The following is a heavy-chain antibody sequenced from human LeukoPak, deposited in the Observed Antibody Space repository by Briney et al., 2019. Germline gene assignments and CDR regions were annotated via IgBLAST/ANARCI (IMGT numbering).Heavy chain of an antibody. V-gene: IGHV3-48*02. D-gene: IGHD1-1*01. CDR1: GFXFSTYS. J-gene: IGHJ4*02. CDR2: ISTGSSTI. Sequence: GGSLRLSCAASGFXFSTYSIIWVRQAPGRGLEWVSYISTGSSTIHYADSVQGRFTISRDNAKNSLYLQMNSLRDEDTAVYYCARANWNDFDYWGQGTLVTVSS. CDR3: ARANWNDFDY.